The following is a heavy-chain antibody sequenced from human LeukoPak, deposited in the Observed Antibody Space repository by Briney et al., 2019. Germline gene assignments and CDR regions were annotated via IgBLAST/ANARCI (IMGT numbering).Heavy chain of an antibody. V-gene: IGHV3-48*01. CDR3: ARDRYCSGSSCYSGHYFYYGMDV. D-gene: IGHD2-15*01. CDR1: GFTFSTYS. Sequence: HPGGSLRLSCAASGFTFSTYSMNWVRQAPGKGLEWVSYIVSGSSNIYYADSVKGRFTVSRDNAKNSLYLQMNSLRAEDTAVYFCARDRYCSGSSCYSGHYFYYGMDVWGQGTTVTVFS. J-gene: IGHJ6*02. CDR2: IVSGSSNI.